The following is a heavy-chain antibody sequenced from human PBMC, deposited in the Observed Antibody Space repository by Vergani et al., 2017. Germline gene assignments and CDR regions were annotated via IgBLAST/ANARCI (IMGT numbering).Heavy chain of an antibody. CDR1: GFTFSNAW. CDR2: IHNSGST. V-gene: IGHV4-28*03. Sequence: VQLVESGGGLVKPGGSLRLSCAASGFTFSNAWMSWVRQAPGKGLEWIGYIHNSGSTYYKPSLESRLTLSLDTSKNQFSLKLSSVTAADTAVYYCATDRQKNYFYFYMDVWGKGTTVTVSS. J-gene: IGHJ6*03. CDR3: ATDRQKNYFYFYMDV.